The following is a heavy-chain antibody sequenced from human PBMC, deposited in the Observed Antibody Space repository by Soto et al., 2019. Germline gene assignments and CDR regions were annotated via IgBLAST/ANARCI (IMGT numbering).Heavy chain of an antibody. D-gene: IGHD2-8*01. J-gene: IGHJ4*02. Sequence: EVQMLESGEGLVQPGGSLRLSCAASGFTFSSYAMSWVRQAPGKGLEWVSAISGSDGSTFYADSVKGRFTISRDDSKNTLYLQMNSLRAEDTAVYYCAKGPGMYSDFDCWGQGTLVTVSS. CDR3: AKGPGMYSDFDC. CDR2: ISGSDGST. CDR1: GFTFSSYA. V-gene: IGHV3-23*01.